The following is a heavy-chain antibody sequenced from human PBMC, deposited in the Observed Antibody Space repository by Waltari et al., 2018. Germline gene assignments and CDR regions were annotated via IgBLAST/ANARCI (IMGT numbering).Heavy chain of an antibody. V-gene: IGHV4-38-2*02. CDR3: ARVAXXDFWSXYXSRPSFDX. CDR2: IFHSGST. Sequence: QXXLXXSGXXLVKPSXTLXLTCKVSGYYISSNYFWGWIRQPPGKGPEWIGSIFHSGSTYYNPSLXXXXTXXXDTXKNQFSLKLISVTAAXTXVYYCARVAXXDFWSXYXSRPSFDXXXXXXLXTVSS. CDR1: GYYISSNYF. J-gene: IGHJ4*01. D-gene: IGHD3-3*01.